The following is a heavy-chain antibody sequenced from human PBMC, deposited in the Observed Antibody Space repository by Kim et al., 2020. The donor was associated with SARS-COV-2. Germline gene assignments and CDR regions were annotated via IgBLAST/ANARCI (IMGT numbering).Heavy chain of an antibody. CDR1: GFTFSSYD. J-gene: IGHJ6*02. V-gene: IGHV3-13*04. Sequence: GGSLRLSCAASGFTFSSYDMHWVRQATGKGLEWVSAIGTAGDTYYPGSVKGRFTISRENAKNSLYLQMNSLRAGDTAVYYCARGGGWGDNYYYYGMDVWGQGTTVTVSS. D-gene: IGHD6-19*01. CDR2: IGTAGDT. CDR3: ARGGGWGDNYYYYGMDV.